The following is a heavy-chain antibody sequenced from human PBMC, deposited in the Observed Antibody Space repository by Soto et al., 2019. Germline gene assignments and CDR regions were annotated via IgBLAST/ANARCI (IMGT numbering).Heavy chain of an antibody. CDR1: GGSISSGGYY. V-gene: IGHV4-31*03. J-gene: IGHJ4*02. CDR2: IYYSGST. D-gene: IGHD3-9*01. CDR3: ARGRDILTGYLDY. Sequence: PSETLSLTCTVSGGSISSGGYYWSWIRQHPGKGLEWIGYIYYSGSTYYNPSLKSRVTISVDTSKNQFSLKLSSVTAADTAVYYCARGRDILTGYLDYWGQGTLVTVYS.